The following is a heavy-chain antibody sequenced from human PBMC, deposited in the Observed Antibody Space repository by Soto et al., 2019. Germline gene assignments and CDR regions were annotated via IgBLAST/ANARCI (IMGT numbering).Heavy chain of an antibody. V-gene: IGHV3-74*01. CDR2: IKSDGTYT. J-gene: IGHJ4*02. D-gene: IGHD6-19*01. Sequence: EVQLVESGGGLVQPGGSLRISCAASGFTFSTYWMHWVRQAPGKGLVWVSRIKSDGTYTTYADSVKGRFTISRDNAKNTLYLQMNSLRAEDTALYYGATGGSGYVGYWGQGTLVTVSS. CDR3: ATGGSGYVGY. CDR1: GFTFSTYW.